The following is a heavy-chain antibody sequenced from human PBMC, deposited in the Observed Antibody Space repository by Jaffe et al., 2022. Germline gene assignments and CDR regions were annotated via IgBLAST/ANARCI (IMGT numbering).Heavy chain of an antibody. J-gene: IGHJ3*01. V-gene: IGHV1-8*01. D-gene: IGHD2-21*02. CDR2: MNPNNGGSA. Sequence: QVQLVQSGAEMKKPGASVKVSCKASGYTFTSHDINWVRQATGQGLEWMGWMNPNNGGSAASVEKFQGRLSMTMDMSTSTAYMELGSLTSEDTAVYYCVRIIPIGVVTTHGLDVWGQGTMVTVSS. CDR1: GYTFTSHD. CDR3: VRIIPIGVVTTHGLDV.